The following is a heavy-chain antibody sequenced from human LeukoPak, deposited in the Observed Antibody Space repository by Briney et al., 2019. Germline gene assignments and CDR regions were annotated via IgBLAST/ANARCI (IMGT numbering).Heavy chain of an antibody. Sequence: GGSLRLSCVASGFTFSSYAMHWVRQTPGKGLEYVSGINSNGGSTHYANSVKGRFTISRDNSKHTLYLQMGSLRTEDMAVYYCARDKGSYYPVLFDYWGQGTLVTVSS. CDR1: GFTFSSYA. V-gene: IGHV3-64*01. CDR2: INSNGGST. CDR3: ARDKGSYYPVLFDY. J-gene: IGHJ4*02. D-gene: IGHD3-10*01.